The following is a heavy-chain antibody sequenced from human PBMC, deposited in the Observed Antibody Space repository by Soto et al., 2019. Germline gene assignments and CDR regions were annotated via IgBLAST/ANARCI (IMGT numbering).Heavy chain of an antibody. V-gene: IGHV3-13*01. D-gene: IGHD3-22*01. CDR1: GFTFSSYD. Sequence: GGSLRLSCAASGFTFSSYDMHWVRQATGKGLEWVSAIGTAGDTYYPGSVKGRFTISRENAKNSLYLQMNSLRAGDTAVYYCARVAQYYYDSSGYYYFDYWGQGTLVTVSS. CDR3: ARVAQYYYDSSGYYYFDY. J-gene: IGHJ4*02. CDR2: IGTAGDT.